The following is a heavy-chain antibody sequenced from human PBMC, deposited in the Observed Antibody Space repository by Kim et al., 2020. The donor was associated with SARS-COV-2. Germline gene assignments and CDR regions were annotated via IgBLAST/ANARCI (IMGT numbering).Heavy chain of an antibody. D-gene: IGHD3-10*01. CDR1: GFTFGDYA. CDR3: TSNYGSGSYGSGYYYYGMDV. J-gene: IGHJ6*02. Sequence: GGSLRLSCTASGFTFGDYAMSWFRQAPGKGLEWVGFIRSKAYGGTTEYAASVKGRFTISRDDSKSIAYLQMNSLKTEDTAVYYCTSNYGSGSYGSGYYYYGMDVWGQGTTVTVSS. CDR2: IRSKAYGGTT. V-gene: IGHV3-49*03.